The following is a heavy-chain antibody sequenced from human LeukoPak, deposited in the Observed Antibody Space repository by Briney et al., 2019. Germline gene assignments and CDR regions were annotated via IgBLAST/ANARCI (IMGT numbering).Heavy chain of an antibody. CDR3: ARLSDGSYYSGSFDY. D-gene: IGHD1-26*01. CDR2: ISYSGST. J-gene: IGHJ4*02. CDR1: GGSISSSSYY. V-gene: IGHV4-39*01. Sequence: PSETLSLTCTVSGGSISSSSYYWGWIRQPPGRGLEWIGIISYSGSTYYNPSLKSRVTISVDTSKNQFSLKLSSVTAADTAVYYCARLSDGSYYSGSFDYWGQGTLVTVSS.